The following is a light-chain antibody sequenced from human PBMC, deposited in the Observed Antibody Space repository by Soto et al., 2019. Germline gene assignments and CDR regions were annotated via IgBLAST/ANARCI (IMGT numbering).Light chain of an antibody. Sequence: QSVLTQPPSASGTPGQRVTISRSGSSSNIGSNYVYWYQQLPGTAPQLLIYANNERPSGVPDRFSGSKSGTSASLAISGLRSEDEAVYYCAAWDDSLSGWVFGGGTKVTVL. J-gene: IGLJ3*02. V-gene: IGLV1-47*02. CDR3: AAWDDSLSGWV. CDR2: ANN. CDR1: SSNIGSNY.